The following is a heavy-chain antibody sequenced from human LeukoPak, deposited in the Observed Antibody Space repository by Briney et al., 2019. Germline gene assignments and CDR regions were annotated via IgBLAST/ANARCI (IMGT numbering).Heavy chain of an antibody. V-gene: IGHV4-4*07. D-gene: IGHD2-8*01. CDR3: AVLEVMVLVYQFET. CDR2: IYTSGST. J-gene: IGHJ5*02. Sequence: SETLSLTCTVSGGSISSYYWSWIRQPPGKGLEWIGRIYTSGSTNYNPSLKSRVTMSVDTSKNQFSLKLSSVTAADTAVYYCAVLEVMVLVYQFETWGRGTPVTVSS. CDR1: GGSISSYY.